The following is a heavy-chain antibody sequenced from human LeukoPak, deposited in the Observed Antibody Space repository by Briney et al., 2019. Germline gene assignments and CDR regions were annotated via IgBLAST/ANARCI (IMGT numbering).Heavy chain of an antibody. Sequence: TSETLSLTCTVSGGSIGSSSYYWGWIRQPPGKGLEWIGSIYYSGSTYYNPSLKSRVTISVDTSKNQFSLKLSSVTAADTAVYYCARRLSSGYDYWGQGTLVTVSS. D-gene: IGHD3-22*01. CDR3: ARRLSSGYDY. V-gene: IGHV4-39*01. CDR1: GGSIGSSSYY. J-gene: IGHJ4*02. CDR2: IYYSGST.